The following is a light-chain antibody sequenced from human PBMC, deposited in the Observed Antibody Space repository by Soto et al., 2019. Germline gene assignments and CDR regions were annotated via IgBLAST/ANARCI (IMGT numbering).Light chain of an antibody. Sequence: QSVVTQEPSLTVSPGGTVTLTCASSSGAVTSGYYPHWFQQKPGQPPRALIYDTNNKYSWTPARFSGSLLGGKAALTLSGVPPEDEAEYYCLLFYGAAQLVFGGGTKLTVL. V-gene: IGLV7-43*01. J-gene: IGLJ2*01. CDR2: DTN. CDR3: LLFYGAAQLV. CDR1: SGAVTSGYY.